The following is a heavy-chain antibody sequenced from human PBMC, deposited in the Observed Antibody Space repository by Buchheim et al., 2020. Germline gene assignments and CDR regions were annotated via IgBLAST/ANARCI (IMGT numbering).Heavy chain of an antibody. CDR1: GFTFTSYW. D-gene: IGHD1-26*01. Sequence: EVQLVESGGGLVQPGGSLRLSCVASGFTFTSYWMNWVRQAPGKGLMWVARIKSDGSTTTYADSVKGRITISRDTAKKTLYLQMNSLRAEDTAVYYCVRSLDSGSSLDYWGQGTL. CDR3: VRSLDSGSSLDY. V-gene: IGHV3-74*01. CDR2: IKSDGSTT. J-gene: IGHJ4*02.